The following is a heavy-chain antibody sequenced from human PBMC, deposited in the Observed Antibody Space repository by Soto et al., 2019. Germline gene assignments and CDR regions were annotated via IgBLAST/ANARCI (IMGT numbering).Heavy chain of an antibody. CDR2: ISGSGGIT. V-gene: IGHV3-23*01. CDR3: AKGIPDTGGYYYYSMDV. Sequence: LRLSCAASGFTFSSYAMGLVRQAPGQGLDWGSVISGSGGITYSEDSVKGRFTISRDNSKNILYLQMNSLRAEDTAVYYCAKGIPDTGGYYYYSMDVSGQGTALTVSS. CDR1: GFTFSSYA. J-gene: IGHJ6*02. D-gene: IGHD5-18*01.